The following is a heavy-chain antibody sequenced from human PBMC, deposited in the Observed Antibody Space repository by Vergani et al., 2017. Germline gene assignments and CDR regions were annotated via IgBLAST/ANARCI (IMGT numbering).Heavy chain of an antibody. J-gene: IGHJ4*02. D-gene: IGHD2-2*01. CDR2: ISGHGDNI. V-gene: IGHV3-23*01. CDR1: GFTFSTYA. CDR3: AKKQCSSTSCPFDS. Sequence: EVQLLDSGGGLVQPGGSLRLSCAASGFTFSTYATSWVRQAPGKGLEWVSAISGHGDNIFYADSVKGRFTISRDNSKNTLFLQMNSLRVEDTAIYYCAKKQCSSTSCPFDSWGQGTLVTVSS.